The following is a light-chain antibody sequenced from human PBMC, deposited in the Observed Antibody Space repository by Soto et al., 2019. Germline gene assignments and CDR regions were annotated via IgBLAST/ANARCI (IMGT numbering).Light chain of an antibody. J-gene: IGKJ1*01. CDR2: ATS. V-gene: IGKV3-20*01. CDR3: QHYGETMWT. CDR1: QSISRSD. Sequence: EIVLTQSPGTVSLSPGESATLSCRASQSISRSDLAWYQHRPGQSPRLLIYATSSRATGIPDRFTGGGAGTGFTLTISRLEPEDSALYYCQHYGETMWTFGQGTKVDIK.